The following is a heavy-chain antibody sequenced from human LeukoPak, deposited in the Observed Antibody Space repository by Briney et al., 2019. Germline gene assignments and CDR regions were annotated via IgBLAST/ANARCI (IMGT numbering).Heavy chain of an antibody. CDR2: IYSGGST. V-gene: IGHV3-53*01. Sequence: GGSLRLSCAASGFTFSSYVMSWVRQAPGKGLEWVTVIYSGGSTYYADSVEGRFTISRDNSKNTLYLQMNSLRAEDTAVYYCARDHRYYYYGMDVWGQGTTVTVSS. J-gene: IGHJ6*02. CDR3: ARDHRYYYYGMDV. CDR1: GFTFSSYV.